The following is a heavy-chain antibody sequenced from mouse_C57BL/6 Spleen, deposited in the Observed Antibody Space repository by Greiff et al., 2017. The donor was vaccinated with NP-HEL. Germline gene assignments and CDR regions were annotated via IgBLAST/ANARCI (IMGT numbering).Heavy chain of an antibody. Sequence: EVKLVESGPELVKPGASVKISCKASGYSFTDYNMNWVKQSNGKSLEWIGVINPNYGTTSYNQKFKGKATLTVDQSSSTAYMQLNSLTSEDSAVYYCARGLQGGYYFDYWGQGTTLTVSS. CDR2: INPNYGTT. V-gene: IGHV1-39*01. D-gene: IGHD2-2*01. CDR3: ARGLQGGYYFDY. J-gene: IGHJ2*01. CDR1: GYSFTDYN.